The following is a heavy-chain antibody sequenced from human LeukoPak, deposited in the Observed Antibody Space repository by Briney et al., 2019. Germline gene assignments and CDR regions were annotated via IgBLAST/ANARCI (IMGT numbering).Heavy chain of an antibody. CDR2: IYYTGST. CDR1: AGSISTYY. CDR3: ATSHNPHDRYSGSYFFDY. Sequence: SETLSLTCSVSAGSISTYYWNWIRQPPGKGLEWIGYIYYTGSTNYNPSLQSRVTVAIDTSKNQISLNLGSVTAADTAVYYCATSHNPHDRYSGSYFFDYWGQGILVTVSS. J-gene: IGHJ4*02. V-gene: IGHV4-59*08. D-gene: IGHD1-26*01.